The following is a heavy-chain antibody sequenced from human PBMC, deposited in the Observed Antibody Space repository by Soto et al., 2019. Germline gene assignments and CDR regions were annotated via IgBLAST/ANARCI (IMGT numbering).Heavy chain of an antibody. CDR1: GGTFSNNA. CDR3: ARSLDTTGYFNY. J-gene: IGHJ4*02. CDR2: IIPIFGPA. V-gene: IGHV1-69*01. Sequence: QVQLVQSGAEVKKPGSSVRVSCKASGGTFSNNAISWVRQAPGQGLEWMGGIIPIFGPANYAHKFQGRVTITADESTSTFYLELSSLSSEDTAVLYCARSLDTTGYFNYWGQGTQVTVSS. D-gene: IGHD3-22*01.